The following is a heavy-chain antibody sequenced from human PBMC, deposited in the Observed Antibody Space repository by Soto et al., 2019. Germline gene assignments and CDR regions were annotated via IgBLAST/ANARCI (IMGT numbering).Heavy chain of an antibody. V-gene: IGHV3-21*01. CDR2: ISSSSSYI. CDR1: GFTFSSYS. CDR3: ASPDVRMVRAFDYGMDV. D-gene: IGHD3-10*01. J-gene: IGHJ6*02. Sequence: SGGSLRLSCAASGFTFSSYSMNWGRQAPGKGLEWVSSISSSSSYIYYADSVKGRFTISRDNAKNSLYLQMNSLRAEDTAVYYCASPDVRMVRAFDYGMDVWGQGNTVTVSS.